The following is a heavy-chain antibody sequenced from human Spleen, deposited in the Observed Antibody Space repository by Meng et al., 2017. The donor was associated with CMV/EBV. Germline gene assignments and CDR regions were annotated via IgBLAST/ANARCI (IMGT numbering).Heavy chain of an antibody. CDR1: GFTFRSYA. D-gene: IGHD1-26*01. Sequence: GESLKISCAASGFTFRSYAMSWVRQAPGKGLEWISSISGSGGSTSYADSLKGRFTISGDNAENSLYLQMNSLRAEDTAVYYCARGGSWSSYNWFDPWGQGTLVTVSS. CDR2: ISGSGGST. CDR3: ARGGSWSSYNWFDP. V-gene: IGHV3-23*01. J-gene: IGHJ5*02.